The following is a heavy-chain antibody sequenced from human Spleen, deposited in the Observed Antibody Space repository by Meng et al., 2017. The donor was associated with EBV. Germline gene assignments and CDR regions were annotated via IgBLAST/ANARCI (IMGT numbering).Heavy chain of an antibody. J-gene: IGHJ5*02. CDR3: ARGANPFGGVSVPLDP. CDR1: GGTSVNYP. CDR2: IIPIYGT. D-gene: IGHD3-16*01. V-gene: IGHV1-69*01. Sequence: QVQLVQAGAEVKKPGSSVTVSCKASGGTSVNYPIVWVRQAPGQGLEWMGGIIPIYGTKYADKFQGRLSITADESTSTAHMELTSLRSEDTAVYYCARGANPFGGVSVPLDPWGQGTLVTVSS.